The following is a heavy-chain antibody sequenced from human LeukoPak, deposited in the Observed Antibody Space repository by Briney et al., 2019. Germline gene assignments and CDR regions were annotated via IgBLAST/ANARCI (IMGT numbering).Heavy chain of an antibody. CDR3: ARTSSRWTFDY. J-gene: IGHJ4*02. CDR2: IYPGDSDT. CDR1: GYSFTSYW. D-gene: IGHD6-13*01. Sequence: GESLKISCKGSGYSFTSYWITWVRQMPGKGLEWMGIIYPGDSDTRYSPSLQGQVTLSVDKSISSAYLQWSSLKASDTAIYYCARTSSRWTFDYWGQGTLVTVSS. V-gene: IGHV5-51*01.